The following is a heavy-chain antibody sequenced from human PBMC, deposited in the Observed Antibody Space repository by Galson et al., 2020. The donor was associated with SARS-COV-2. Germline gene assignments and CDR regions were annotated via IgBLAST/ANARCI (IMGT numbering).Heavy chain of an antibody. Sequence: SGPTLVTPTQTITLTCTFSGFSLSSSGAGVDWIRQPPGKALEWPELIYSDDDEHYSPSLKSRLTITKATSKNQVVLTMTNMDPVDTGTYYCAHVLYFESSGYWGFDYWGQGTRVIVSS. CDR3: AHVLYFESSGYWGFDY. CDR1: GFSLSSSGAG. D-gene: IGHD3-22*01. J-gene: IGHJ4*02. V-gene: IGHV2-5*02. CDR2: IYSDDDE.